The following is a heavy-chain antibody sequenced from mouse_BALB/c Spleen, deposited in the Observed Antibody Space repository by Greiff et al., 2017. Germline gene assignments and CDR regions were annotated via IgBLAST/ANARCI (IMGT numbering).Heavy chain of an antibody. Sequence: EVKLQESGPELVKPGASVKMSCKASGYTFTSYVMHWVKQKPGQGLEWIGYINPYNDGTKYNEKFKGKATLTSDKSSSTAYMELSSLTSEDSAVYYCARDYYDYDAWFAYWGQGTLVTVSA. V-gene: IGHV1-14*01. CDR2: INPYNDGT. D-gene: IGHD2-4*01. J-gene: IGHJ3*01. CDR3: ARDYYDYDAWFAY. CDR1: GYTFTSYV.